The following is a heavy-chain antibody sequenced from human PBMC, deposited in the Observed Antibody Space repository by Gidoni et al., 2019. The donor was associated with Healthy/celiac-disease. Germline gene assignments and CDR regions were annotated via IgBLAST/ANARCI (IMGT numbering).Heavy chain of an antibody. Sequence: EVQLVESGGGLVKPGGSLRRSCAASGFTFSSYSMNWVRKAPGKGREWVSLISSISSYIYYADSVKGRFTISRDNAKNSLYLQMNSLRAEDTAVYYCARDVLVTMIVVVPPSMDVWGQGTTVTVSS. CDR1: GFTFSSYS. J-gene: IGHJ6*02. D-gene: IGHD3-22*01. V-gene: IGHV3-21*01. CDR3: ARDVLVTMIVVVPPSMDV. CDR2: ISSISSYI.